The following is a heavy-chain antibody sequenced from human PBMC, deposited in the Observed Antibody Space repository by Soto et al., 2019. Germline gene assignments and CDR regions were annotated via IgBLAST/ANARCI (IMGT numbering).Heavy chain of an antibody. V-gene: IGHV1-69*01. CDR1: GGTFSSYA. J-gene: IGHJ4*02. Sequence: QVQLVQSGAEVKKPGSSVKVSCKASGGTFSSYAISWVRQAPGQGLEWMGGIIPIFGTANYAQKFQGRVTLTADESTSTAYIELISLRSEDTPVYYCARDRLPTSYGGNSYFDYWGQGTVVNVSS. CDR2: IIPIFGTA. CDR3: ARDRLPTSYGGNSYFDY. D-gene: IGHD4-17*01.